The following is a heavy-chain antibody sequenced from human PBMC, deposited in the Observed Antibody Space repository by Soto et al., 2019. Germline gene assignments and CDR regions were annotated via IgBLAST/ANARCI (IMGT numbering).Heavy chain of an antibody. J-gene: IGHJ6*02. V-gene: IGHV1-69*13. D-gene: IGHD3-22*01. Sequence: SVKVSCKASGGTFSSYAISWVRQAPGQELEWMGGIIPIFGTANYAQKFQGRVTITADESTSTAYMELSSLRSEDPAVYYCARRRVVVVNTARDESYYYGMDVWGQGPTVTVSS. CDR2: IIPIFGTA. CDR1: GGTFSSYA. CDR3: ARRRVVVVNTARDESYYYGMDV.